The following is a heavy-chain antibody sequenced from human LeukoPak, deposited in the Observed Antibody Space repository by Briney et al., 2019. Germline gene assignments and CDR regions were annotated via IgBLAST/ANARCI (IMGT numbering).Heavy chain of an antibody. CDR2: IYYSGST. J-gene: IGHJ6*03. V-gene: IGHV4-39*07. CDR3: ARDPPYDHHIDV. Sequence: PSETLSLTCIVSGDSISSSPYYWAWIRQPPGQGLEWIAAIYYSGSTYYNPSLKSRITMSVDTSKNQFSLNLTSVTAADTAVYFCARDPPYDHHIDVWGKGTTVTVSS. D-gene: IGHD3-3*01. CDR1: GDSISSSPYY.